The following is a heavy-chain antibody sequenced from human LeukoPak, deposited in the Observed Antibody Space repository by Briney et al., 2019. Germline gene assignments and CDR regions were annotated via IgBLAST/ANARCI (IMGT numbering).Heavy chain of an antibody. CDR2: INPNSGGT. J-gene: IGHJ5*02. CDR3: ARDQFKGGYCSSSSCENWFDP. D-gene: IGHD2-15*01. CDR1: GYTFTAYY. Sequence: ASVKVSCKASGYTFTAYYMHWLRQAPGQGLEWMGWINPNSGGTNYAQKFQGRVTMTRDTSINTAYMELSRLTSDDTAVYFCARDQFKGGYCSSSSCENWFDPWGQGTLVTVPS. V-gene: IGHV1-2*02.